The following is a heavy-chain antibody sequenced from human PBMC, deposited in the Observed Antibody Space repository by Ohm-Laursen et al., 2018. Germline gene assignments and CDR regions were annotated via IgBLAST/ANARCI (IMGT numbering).Heavy chain of an antibody. CDR2: IYSGGST. D-gene: IGHD2-15*01. CDR3: ARESRYCSGSSCYYWFDP. CDR1: GFTGSSKY. Sequence: SLRLSCSASGFTGSSKYMSWVRQARGKGLEWVSVIYSGGSTSYADSVKGRFTISRDNSKNTLYLQMNTLRAEDTAVYYCARESRYCSGSSCYYWFDPWGQGALVTVSS. V-gene: IGHV3-53*01. J-gene: IGHJ5*02.